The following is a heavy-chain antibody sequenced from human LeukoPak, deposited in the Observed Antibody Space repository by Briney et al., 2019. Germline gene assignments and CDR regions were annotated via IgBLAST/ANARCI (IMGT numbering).Heavy chain of an antibody. CDR1: GGSISSSSHY. Sequence: SETLSLTCTVSGGSISSSSHYWAWLRQPPGKGLEWIGRMFSGGNTYYNPSLKSRVTMSVDTSKNQFSLRLSSVIAADTPVYFCARWGFGAYDSSGYYLPTQYDFWGQGTLVSVSS. V-gene: IGHV4-39*01. J-gene: IGHJ4*02. D-gene: IGHD3-22*01. CDR3: ARWGFGAYDSSGYYLPTQYDF. CDR2: MFSGGNT.